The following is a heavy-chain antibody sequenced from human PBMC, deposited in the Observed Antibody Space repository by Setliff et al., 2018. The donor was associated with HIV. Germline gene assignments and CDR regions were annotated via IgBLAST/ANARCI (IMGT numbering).Heavy chain of an antibody. J-gene: IGHJ5*01. CDR1: GFTFSSYW. CDR2: IKQDGSEE. Sequence: GGSLRLSCAASGFTFSSYWMSWVRQPPGKGLEWVANIKQDGSEEYRVDSVKGRFTISRDNAKNSLYLRMNSLRAEDTAVYYCARKIYYYESRDKGWFDSWGQGTLVTVSS. V-gene: IGHV3-7*03. CDR3: ARKIYYYESRDKGWFDS. D-gene: IGHD3-22*01.